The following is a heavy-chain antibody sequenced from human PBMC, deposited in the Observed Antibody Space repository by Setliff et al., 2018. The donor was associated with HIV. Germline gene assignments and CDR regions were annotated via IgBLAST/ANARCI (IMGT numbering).Heavy chain of an antibody. CDR1: GINFKSSH. Sequence: PGGSLRLSCVASGINFKSSHMNWVRQAPGKGLEWVSSISSSGRNIHYAASVKGRFTISRDNAKNSLYLQIKSLRVEDTAVYYCAREYCSSTTCYADDYYYGMNVWGHGTTVTVSS. V-gene: IGHV3-21*06. CDR3: AREYCSSTTCYADDYYYGMNV. CDR2: ISSSGRNI. D-gene: IGHD2-2*01. J-gene: IGHJ6*02.